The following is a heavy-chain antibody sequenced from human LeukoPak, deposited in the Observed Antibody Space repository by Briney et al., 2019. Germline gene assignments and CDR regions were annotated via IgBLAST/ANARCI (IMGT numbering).Heavy chain of an antibody. J-gene: IGHJ4*02. CDR3: ARVPSYDRSGYYVDY. CDR1: GGSFSGYY. V-gene: IGHV4-34*01. D-gene: IGHD3-22*01. Sequence: KPSETLSLTCAVYGGSFSGYYWSWIRQPPGKGLEWIGEINHSGSTNYNPSLKSRVTISVDTSKNQFSLKLSSVTAADTAVYYCARVPSYDRSGYYVDYWGQGTLVTVSS. CDR2: INHSGST.